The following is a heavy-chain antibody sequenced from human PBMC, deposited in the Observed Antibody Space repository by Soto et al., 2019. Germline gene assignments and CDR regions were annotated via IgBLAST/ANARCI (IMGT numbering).Heavy chain of an antibody. CDR3: ARDRIAAAGALGY. Sequence: GGSLRLSCAASGFTFSSYAMHWVRQAPGKGLEWVAVISYDGSNKYYADSVKGRFTISRDNSKNTLYLQMNSLRAEDTAVYYCARDRIAAAGALGYWGQGTLVAVSS. CDR2: ISYDGSNK. D-gene: IGHD6-13*01. V-gene: IGHV3-30-3*01. CDR1: GFTFSSYA. J-gene: IGHJ4*02.